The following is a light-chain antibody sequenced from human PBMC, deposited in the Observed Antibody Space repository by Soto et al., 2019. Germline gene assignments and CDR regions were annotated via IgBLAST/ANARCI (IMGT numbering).Light chain of an antibody. CDR1: QSMGSN. CDR3: QQRSNWAT. Sequence: EIVMTQSPATMSVSPGERATLSCRASQSMGSNVAWYQQKPGQAPRRLIYGASTRAAGIPARFSGSGSRTEFTLTITSLQSEDFAVYYCQQRSNWATFGPGTKVDI. V-gene: IGKV3-15*01. CDR2: GAS. J-gene: IGKJ3*01.